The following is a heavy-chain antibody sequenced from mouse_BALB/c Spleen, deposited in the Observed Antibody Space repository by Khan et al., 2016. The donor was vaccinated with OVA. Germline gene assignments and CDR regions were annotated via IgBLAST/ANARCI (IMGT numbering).Heavy chain of an antibody. D-gene: IGHD3-2*02. Sequence: EVQLQESGPGLVKPSQSLSLTCNVTGYSITSDYAWNWIRKFPGNKLEWMGYISYSGNTKYNPSLKSRISITRDTSKNQFFLQLNFVTIEDTATYACARIQGGAFDYWGQGTTLTVSS. CDR3: ARIQGGAFDY. CDR2: ISYSGNT. V-gene: IGHV3-2*02. J-gene: IGHJ2*01. CDR1: GYSITSDYA.